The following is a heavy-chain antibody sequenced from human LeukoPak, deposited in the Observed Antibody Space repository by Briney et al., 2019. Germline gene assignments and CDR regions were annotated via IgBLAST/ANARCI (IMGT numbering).Heavy chain of an antibody. D-gene: IGHD5-18*01. Sequence: PSETLSLTCTVSGGSISSYYWSWIRQPPGKGLEWIGEINHRGNTNYNPSLKSRVTLSVDTSKNQFSLKMTSVTAADTAVYYCARASGYSYGYTHYWGQGTLVTVSS. CDR1: GGSISSYY. CDR3: ARASGYSYGYTHY. V-gene: IGHV4-34*01. CDR2: INHRGNT. J-gene: IGHJ4*02.